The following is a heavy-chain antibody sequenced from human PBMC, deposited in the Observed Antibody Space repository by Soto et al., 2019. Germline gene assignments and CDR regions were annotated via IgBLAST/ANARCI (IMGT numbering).Heavy chain of an antibody. D-gene: IGHD2-15*01. J-gene: IGHJ6*02. Sequence: ASVKVSCKASGYTFSSYGITWVRQAPGQGLEWLGWVTGYNGNTNYNQKVQGRATMTTDTTTTTAYMELRSLGSDDTAVYFCAREGDCSGGTCYSYGMDVWGQGTTVTVSS. CDR1: GYTFSSYG. CDR3: AREGDCSGGTCYSYGMDV. V-gene: IGHV1-18*01. CDR2: VTGYNGNT.